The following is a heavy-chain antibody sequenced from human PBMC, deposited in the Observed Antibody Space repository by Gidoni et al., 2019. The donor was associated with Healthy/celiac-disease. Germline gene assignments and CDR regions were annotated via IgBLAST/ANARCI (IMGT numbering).Heavy chain of an antibody. D-gene: IGHD5-12*01. CDR2: IIPILGIA. J-gene: IGHJ6*02. CDR1: GGTFSSYI. CDR3: ARMIRGGYKHYGMDV. Sequence: QVQLVQSGAEVKKPGSSVKVSCKASGGTFSSYIFSWVRQAPGQALEWMGRIIPILGIANYAQKFQGRVTITADKSTSTAYMELSSLRSEDTAVYYCARMIRGGYKHYGMDVWGQGTTVTVSS. V-gene: IGHV1-69*02.